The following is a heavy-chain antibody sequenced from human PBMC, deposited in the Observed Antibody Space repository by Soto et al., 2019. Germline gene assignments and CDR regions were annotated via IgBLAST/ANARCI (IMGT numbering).Heavy chain of an antibody. CDR3: ARDFGHGYYLDY. D-gene: IGHD3-3*01. CDR2: ISSTTNYI. J-gene: IGHJ4*02. Sequence: GGSLRLSCAASGFTFTRYSMNWVRQAPGKGLEWVSSISSTTNYIYYADSVRGRFTISRDNAESSLYLQMNSLRDEDTAVYFCARDFGHGYYLDYWGRGTLVTVSS. CDR1: GFTFTRYS. V-gene: IGHV3-21*06.